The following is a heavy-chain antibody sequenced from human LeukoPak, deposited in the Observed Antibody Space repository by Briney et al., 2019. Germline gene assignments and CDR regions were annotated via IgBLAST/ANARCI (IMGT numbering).Heavy chain of an antibody. Sequence: SETLSRTCAVYGGSFNGYYWSWIRQPPGKGLEWIGEINHSGSTNYNPSLKSRVTISVDTSKNQFSLKLSSVTAADTAVYYCARRRSLMVRGVINWFDPWGQGTLVTVSS. CDR3: ARRRSLMVRGVINWFDP. CDR2: INHSGST. CDR1: GGSFNGYY. J-gene: IGHJ5*02. D-gene: IGHD3-10*01. V-gene: IGHV4-34*01.